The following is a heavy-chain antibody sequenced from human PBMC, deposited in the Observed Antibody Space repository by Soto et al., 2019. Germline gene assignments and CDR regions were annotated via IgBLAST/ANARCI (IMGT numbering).Heavy chain of an antibody. J-gene: IGHJ6*02. CDR1: GFTFDDYT. V-gene: IGHV3-43*01. CDR2: ISWDGNST. D-gene: IGHD2-2*01. CDR3: AKERAVVVPDTINYFCMDV. Sequence: GGSLRLSCAASGFTFDDYTLHWVCQAPGTGLEWVSLISWDGNSTYYADSVKGRFTISRDNIKNSLYLQMNSLRSEDTALYYCAKERAVVVPDTINYFCMDVWGQGTTVTVSS.